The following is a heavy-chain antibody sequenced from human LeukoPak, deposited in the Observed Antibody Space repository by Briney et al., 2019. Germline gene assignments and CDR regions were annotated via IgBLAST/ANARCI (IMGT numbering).Heavy chain of an antibody. D-gene: IGHD6-19*01. Sequence: SETLSLTCTVSGGSISGYYWSWIRQPPGKGLEWIGYIYYSGSTNYNPSLKSRVTISVDTSKNQFSLKLRSVTAADTAVYYCARDVGESSGDYFDYWGQGTLVTVSS. CDR2: IYYSGST. CDR3: ARDVGESSGDYFDY. CDR1: GGSISGYY. V-gene: IGHV4-59*01. J-gene: IGHJ4*02.